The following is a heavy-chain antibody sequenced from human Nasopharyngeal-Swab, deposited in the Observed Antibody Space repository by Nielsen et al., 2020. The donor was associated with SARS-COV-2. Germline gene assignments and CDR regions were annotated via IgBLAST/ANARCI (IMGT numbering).Heavy chain of an antibody. D-gene: IGHD1-26*01. V-gene: IGHV1-2*04. CDR3: ARAQGRPGKWGNAFDI. CDR1: GYTFTGYY. J-gene: IGHJ3*02. Sequence: ASVKVSCKASGYTFTGYYMHWVRQAPGQGLEWMGWINPNSGGTNYAQKFQGWVTMTRDTSISTAYMELSRLRSDDTAVYYCARAQGRPGKWGNAFDIWGQGTMVTVSS. CDR2: INPNSGGT.